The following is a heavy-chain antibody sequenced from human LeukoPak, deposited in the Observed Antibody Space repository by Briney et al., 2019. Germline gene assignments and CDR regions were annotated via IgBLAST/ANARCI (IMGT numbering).Heavy chain of an antibody. V-gene: IGHV3-23*01. CDR3: AKDLINSGLWYFDL. D-gene: IGHD3/OR15-3a*01. J-gene: IGHJ2*01. Sequence: PGGSLRLSCAASGFTFSSYAMGWVRQTPGRGLEWVSGISDSGVNSWYADSVKGRFTISRDNSKNTLYLQMNSPRDETTTVYYCAKDLINSGLWYFDLWGRGTLVAVSS. CDR2: ISDSGVNS. CDR1: GFTFSSYA.